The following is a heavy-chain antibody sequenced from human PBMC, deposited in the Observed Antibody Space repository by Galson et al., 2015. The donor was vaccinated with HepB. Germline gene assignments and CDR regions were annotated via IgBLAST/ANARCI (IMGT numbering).Heavy chain of an antibody. J-gene: IGHJ5*01. D-gene: IGHD2-8*01. CDR2: IWYDGITK. CDR3: ARGQEFVRHWFDF. Sequence: SLRLSCATSGFTFNTYAMHWVRQAPGKGPEWVAVIWYDGITKHYAESVKGRFTIFKDSSKNTVYLQMSKLTVEDTAVYYCARGQEFVRHWFDFWGPGTLVTVSS. V-gene: IGHV3-33*08. CDR1: GFTFNTYA.